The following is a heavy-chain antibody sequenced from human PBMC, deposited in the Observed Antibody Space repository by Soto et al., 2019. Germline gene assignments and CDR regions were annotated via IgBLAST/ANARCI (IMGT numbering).Heavy chain of an antibody. J-gene: IGHJ5*02. D-gene: IGHD3-16*01. CDR1: GYTFTSYD. V-gene: IGHV1-18*01. CDR2: ISAYNGNT. Sequence: ASVKVSCKASGYTFTSYDINWVRQATGQGLELMVWISAYNGNTNYAQKLQGRVTMTTDTSTSTAYMELRSLRSDDTAVYYCARDLGQGSPRNPWGQGTLVTVSS. CDR3: ARDLGQGSPRNP.